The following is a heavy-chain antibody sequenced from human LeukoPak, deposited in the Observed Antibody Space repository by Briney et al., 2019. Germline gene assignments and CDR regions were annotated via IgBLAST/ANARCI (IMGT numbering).Heavy chain of an antibody. J-gene: IGHJ4*02. V-gene: IGHV1-2*02. CDR1: GYTFTGYY. D-gene: IGHD6-13*01. CDR2: INPNSGGT. CDR3: ARSGGEYSSSWYLFDY. Sequence: ASVKVSCKASGYTFTGYYMRWVRQAPGQGLEWMGWINPNSGGTNYAQKFQGRVTMTRDTSISTAYMELSRLRSDNTAVYYCARSGGEYSSSWYLFDYWGQGTLVTVSS.